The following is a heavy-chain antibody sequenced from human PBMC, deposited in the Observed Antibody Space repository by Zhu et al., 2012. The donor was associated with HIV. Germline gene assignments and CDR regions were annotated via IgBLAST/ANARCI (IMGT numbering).Heavy chain of an antibody. D-gene: IGHD3-9*01. J-gene: IGHJ5*01. CDR3: ARDRGYDILSGAFDS. CDR1: GGSISSHF. CDR2: VYFSGST. V-gene: IGHV4-59*11. Sequence: QVQLQESGPRLVRPSETLSLTCTVSGGSISSHFWTWIRQPPGKGLEWIGNVYFSGSTKYNPSLESRVTISIDMSKNHFSLELTSVTAADTAVYYCARDRGYDILSGAFDSWGQGTLVTVSS.